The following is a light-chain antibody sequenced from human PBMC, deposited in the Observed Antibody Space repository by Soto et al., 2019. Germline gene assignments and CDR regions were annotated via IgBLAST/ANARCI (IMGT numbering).Light chain of an antibody. CDR3: QQLYDTPQT. CDR1: QSVLYSSSNKNY. V-gene: IGKV4-1*01. J-gene: IGKJ2*01. CDR2: WAS. Sequence: DIVMTQSPDSLAVSLGERATINCKSSQSVLYSSSNKNYLAWYQQKPGQPPKLLIYWASTRESGVPDRFSGSGSGTDFTLTISSLQAEDVAIYYRQQLYDTPQTFGQGTKVEIK.